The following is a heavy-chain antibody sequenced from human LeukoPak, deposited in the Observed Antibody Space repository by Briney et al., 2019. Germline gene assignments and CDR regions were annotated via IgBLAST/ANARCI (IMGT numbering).Heavy chain of an antibody. CDR3: ARLAGYSYGYVDY. J-gene: IGHJ4*02. V-gene: IGHV4-38-2*02. CDR2: IYHSGST. D-gene: IGHD5-18*01. Sequence: SETLSLTCTVSGYSISSGYYWGWIRQPPGKGLEWIGSIYHSGSTCYNPPLKSRVTISVDTSKNQFSLKLSSVTAADTAVYYCARLAGYSYGYVDYWGQGTLVTVSS. CDR1: GYSISSGYY.